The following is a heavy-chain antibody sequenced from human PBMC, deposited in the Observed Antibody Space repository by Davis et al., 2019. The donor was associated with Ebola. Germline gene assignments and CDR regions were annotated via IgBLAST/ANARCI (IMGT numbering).Heavy chain of an antibody. V-gene: IGHV3-73*01. CDR3: TIPDWNGPRDY. D-gene: IGHD1-1*01. CDR1: GFTFSGSA. Sequence: GESLKIPCAASGFTFSGSAMHWVRQASGKGLEWVGRIRSKANSYATAYAASVKGRFTISRDDSKNTAYLQMNSLKTEDTAVYYCTIPDWNGPRDYWGQGTLVTVSS. CDR2: IRSKANSYAT. J-gene: IGHJ4*02.